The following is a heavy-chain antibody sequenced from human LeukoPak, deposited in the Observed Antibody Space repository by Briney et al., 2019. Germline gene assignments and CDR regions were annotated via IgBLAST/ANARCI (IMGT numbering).Heavy chain of an antibody. D-gene: IGHD3-10*01. CDR2: IIPIFGTA. CDR1: GGTFSSYA. J-gene: IGHJ5*02. CDR3: ASTPRRYGSGSPFTGFDT. V-gene: IGHV1-69*13. Sequence: SVKVSCKASGGTFSSYAISWVRQAPGQGLEWMGGIIPIFGTANYAQKFQGRVTITADESTSTAYMELSSLRSEDTAVYYCASTPRRYGSGSPFTGFDTWGQGTLVTVSS.